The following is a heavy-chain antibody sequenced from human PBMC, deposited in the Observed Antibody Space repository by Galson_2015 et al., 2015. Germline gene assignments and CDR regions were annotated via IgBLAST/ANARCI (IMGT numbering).Heavy chain of an antibody. CDR2: TNPNSGNT. CDR3: ARSGGLKRYCSSTSCSRWGFDP. J-gene: IGHJ5*02. D-gene: IGHD2-2*01. Sequence: SVKVSCKASGYTFTSYDINWVRQATGQGLEWMGWTNPNSGNTGYAQKFQGRVTMTRNTSISTAYMELSSLRSEDTAVYYCARSGGLKRYCSSTSCSRWGFDPWGQGTLVTVSS. CDR1: GYTFTSYD. V-gene: IGHV1-8*01.